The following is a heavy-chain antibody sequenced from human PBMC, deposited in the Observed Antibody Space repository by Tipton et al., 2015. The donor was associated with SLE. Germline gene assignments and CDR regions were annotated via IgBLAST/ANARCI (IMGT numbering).Heavy chain of an antibody. CDR2: MKQDGSDK. J-gene: IGHJ4*02. Sequence: GSLRLSCAASGFLFSNYWMTWVRQAPGKGLEWVANMKQDGSDKYYVDSVKGRFIISRDNAKSTLYLQMNSLRAEDTAVYYCARDITNYGFSSGTFDQWGQGTLVTVSS. CDR3: ARDITNYGFSSGTFDQ. D-gene: IGHD4-17*01. V-gene: IGHV3-7*01. CDR1: GFLFSNYW.